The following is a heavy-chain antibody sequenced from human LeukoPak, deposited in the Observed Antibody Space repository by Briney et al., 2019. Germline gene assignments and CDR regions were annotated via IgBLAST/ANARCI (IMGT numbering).Heavy chain of an antibody. V-gene: IGHV1-8*01. Sequence: ASVTVSCKASGYTFTSYDINWVRQATGQGLEWMGWMNPNSGNTGYAQKFQGRVTMTRNTSISTAYMELSSLRSEDTAVYYCARGTKLLSPYYYYYYYMDVWGKGTTVTISS. CDR1: GYTFTSYD. D-gene: IGHD2/OR15-2a*01. CDR3: ARGTKLLSPYYYYYYYMDV. J-gene: IGHJ6*03. CDR2: MNPNSGNT.